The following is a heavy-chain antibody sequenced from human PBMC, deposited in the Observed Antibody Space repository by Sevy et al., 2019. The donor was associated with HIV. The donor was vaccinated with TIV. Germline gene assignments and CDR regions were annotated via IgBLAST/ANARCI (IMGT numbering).Heavy chain of an antibody. D-gene: IGHD4-17*01. J-gene: IGHJ6*02. CDR3: ARPRANYVDHYFFYAMDV. V-gene: IGHV3-30-3*01. Sequence: GGSLRLSCAASGFAFTNYYAMHWVRQAPGKGLEWVALISYDGSDKNYADSVKGRFTISGANFKNTLYLQMNSLTTEDTAVYYCARPRANYVDHYFFYAMDVWGQGTTVTVSS. CDR1: GFAFTNYYA. CDR2: ISYDGSDK.